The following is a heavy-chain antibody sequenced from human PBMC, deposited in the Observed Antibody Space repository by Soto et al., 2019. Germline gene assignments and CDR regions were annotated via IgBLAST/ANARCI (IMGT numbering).Heavy chain of an antibody. CDR2: IEPDDSHT. D-gene: IGHD2-15*01. CDR3: GRFGLGGSIGGRYSLSFYSYGMDV. Sequence: PGESLKISCKGSGYSFTSYWIGGVRQMRGKGLEWRGIIEPDDSHTRYSPSSQGQVPLAADESISTAYLRWSSLKASDTAMYYCGRFGLGGSIGGRYSLSFYSYGMDVWGQGTAVTVSS. J-gene: IGHJ6*02. CDR1: GYSFTSYW. V-gene: IGHV5-51*01.